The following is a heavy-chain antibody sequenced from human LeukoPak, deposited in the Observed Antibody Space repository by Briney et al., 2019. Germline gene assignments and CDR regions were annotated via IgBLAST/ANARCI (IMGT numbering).Heavy chain of an antibody. J-gene: IGHJ4*02. V-gene: IGHV3-30*02. CDR2: IRYDGSNK. D-gene: IGHD6-6*01. CDR3: AKMYSSSRVGYFDY. CDR1: GFTFSSYG. Sequence: PGGSLRLSCAASGFTFSSYGMHWVRQAPGKGLEWVAFIRYDGSNKYYADSVKGRFTISRDNSKNTLYLQMNSLRAEDTAVYYCAKMYSSSRVGYFDYWGQGTLVTVSS.